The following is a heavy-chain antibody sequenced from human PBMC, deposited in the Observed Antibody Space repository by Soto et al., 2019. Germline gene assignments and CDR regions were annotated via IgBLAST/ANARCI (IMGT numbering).Heavy chain of an antibody. CDR1: GFTFSSYG. CDR2: IWYDGSNK. Sequence: QVQLVESGGGVVQPGRSLRLSCAASGFTFSSYGMHWVRQAPGKGLEWVAVIWYDGSNKYYADSVKGRFTISRDNSKNTVYLQMNSLRAEDTAVYYCARDGGYGSGNYGMDVWGQGTTVTVSS. J-gene: IGHJ6*02. D-gene: IGHD3-10*01. V-gene: IGHV3-33*01. CDR3: ARDGGYGSGNYGMDV.